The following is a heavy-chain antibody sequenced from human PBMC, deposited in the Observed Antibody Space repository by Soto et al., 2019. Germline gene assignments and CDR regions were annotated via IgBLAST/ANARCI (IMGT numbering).Heavy chain of an antibody. CDR1: GYTFTGYY. V-gene: IGHV1-2*02. Sequence: ASVKVSCKASGYTFTGYYVHWVRQAPGQGLEWMGWINPNSGDTYLAQRFQGRVTMNRDTSIGTAYMELRGLTSDDTAEYYCAKGGAIVAAGTRVYLYNAMDVWGQGTTVT. J-gene: IGHJ6*02. CDR2: INPNSGDT. CDR3: AKGGAIVAAGTRVYLYNAMDV. D-gene: IGHD1-26*01.